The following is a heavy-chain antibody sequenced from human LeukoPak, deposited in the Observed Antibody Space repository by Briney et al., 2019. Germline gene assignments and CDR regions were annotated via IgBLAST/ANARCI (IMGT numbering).Heavy chain of an antibody. D-gene: IGHD3-16*01. V-gene: IGHV3-7*04. CDR3: ARDSTLSNY. J-gene: IGHJ4*02. CDR2: IKYDGSET. Sequence: PGGSLRLSCAASGLTFSSYWRTWVRQAPGKGLDSVATIKYDGSETYYVDSVRGRFSISRDNAKNSLYLQMNSLRAEDTAVYYCARDSTLSNYWGQGTLVTVSS. CDR1: GLTFSSYW.